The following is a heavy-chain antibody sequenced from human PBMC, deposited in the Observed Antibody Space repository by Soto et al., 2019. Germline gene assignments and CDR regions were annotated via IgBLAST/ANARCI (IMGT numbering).Heavy chain of an antibody. CDR2: ITTAGDT. J-gene: IGHJ3*02. CDR3: ARVQYDAYDI. D-gene: IGHD4-4*01. Sequence: EVPLVESGGGLVQPGGSLRLSCAASGFAFSSHDMHWVRQATGKGLEWVSAITTAGDTYYPGSVKGRFTISRENAKNSLYLQMNSLRAEDTAVYYCARVQYDAYDIWGQGTMVTVSS. CDR1: GFAFSSHD. V-gene: IGHV3-13*01.